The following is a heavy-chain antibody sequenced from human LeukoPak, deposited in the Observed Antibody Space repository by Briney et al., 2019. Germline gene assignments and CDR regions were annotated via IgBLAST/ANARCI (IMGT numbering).Heavy chain of an antibody. CDR1: GFTFSSYG. D-gene: IGHD1-1*01. V-gene: IGHV3-30*02. CDR3: ARATYGQLERQAFDI. J-gene: IGHJ3*02. CDR2: IRYDGSNK. Sequence: GGSLRLSCAASGFTFSSYGMHWVRQAPGKGLEWVAFIRYDGSNKYYADSVKGRFTISRDNSKNSLYLQMNSLRAEDTAVYYCARATYGQLERQAFDIWGQGTMVTVSS.